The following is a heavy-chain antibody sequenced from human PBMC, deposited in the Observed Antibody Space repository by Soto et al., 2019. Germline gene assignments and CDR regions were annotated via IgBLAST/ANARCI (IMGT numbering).Heavy chain of an antibody. Sequence: SQTLSLTCAISGDSVARNRAGWNWVRQTPSRGLEWLGRTYYKSKWFNNYAVSVKSRITINPDTSQNQFSLHLDSVTPEDTAVYFCARGSWDDVSGHYYMDVWGKGTTVTVSS. CDR3: ARGSWDDVSGHYYMDV. D-gene: IGHD5-12*01. V-gene: IGHV6-1*01. J-gene: IGHJ6*03. CDR1: GDSVARNRAG. CDR2: TYYKSKWFN.